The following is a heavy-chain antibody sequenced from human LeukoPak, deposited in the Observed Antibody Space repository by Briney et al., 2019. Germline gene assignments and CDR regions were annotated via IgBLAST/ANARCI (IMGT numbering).Heavy chain of an antibody. Sequence: SQTLSLTCSVSGVSVSDVRHYWTWIRQHPGKGLEWIGYKYYSGSAKYNPSLKSRLTISIDTSKNQFSLHLSSVTAADTATYYCATPYCSTISCLDVFNMWGQGTRVTVSS. D-gene: IGHD2-2*01. CDR1: GVSVSDVRHY. V-gene: IGHV4-31*03. CDR2: KYYSGSA. J-gene: IGHJ3*02. CDR3: ATPYCSTISCLDVFNM.